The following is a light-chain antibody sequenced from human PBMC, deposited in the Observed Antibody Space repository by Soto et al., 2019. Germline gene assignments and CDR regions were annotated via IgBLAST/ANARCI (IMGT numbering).Light chain of an antibody. CDR1: SSDVGSYNL. CDR3: CSYAGSSTWG. Sequence: QSVLTQPASVSGSPGQSITISCTGTSSDVGSYNLVSWYQQHPGKAPKLMIYEGSKRPSGVSNRFSGSKSGNTASLTISGLQAEDEADYYCCSYAGSSTWGFGGGTKDTVL. V-gene: IGLV2-23*01. J-gene: IGLJ2*01. CDR2: EGS.